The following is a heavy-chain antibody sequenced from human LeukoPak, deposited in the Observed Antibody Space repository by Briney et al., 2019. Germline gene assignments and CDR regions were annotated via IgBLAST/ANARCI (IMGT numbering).Heavy chain of an antibody. Sequence: SVKVSCKASGGTFSSYPISWVRQAPGQGLEWMGRIIPLLGIANYAQKFHGRVTITANKSTNTAYMELSSLRSEDPAVYYCARNAGGRFYGSRQVGYYSGMDVWGQGTTVTVSS. CDR2: IIPLLGIA. D-gene: IGHD3-10*01. CDR1: GGTFSSYP. J-gene: IGHJ6*02. V-gene: IGHV1-69*02. CDR3: ARNAGGRFYGSRQVGYYSGMDV.